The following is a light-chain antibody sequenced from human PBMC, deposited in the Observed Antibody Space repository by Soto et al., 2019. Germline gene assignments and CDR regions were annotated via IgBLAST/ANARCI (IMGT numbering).Light chain of an antibody. V-gene: IGKV1-17*01. CDR1: QDIRID. CDR2: AAS. J-gene: IGKJ1*01. Sequence: DIQMTQSPSSLSASVGDRVTITCRASQDIRIDLGWFQQKPGKAPKRLIYAASSLQSGVPSRFSGSGSRTEFTLTISSLQPEDFANYYCLQHNNYPPTFGQGTKVEI. CDR3: LQHNNYPPT.